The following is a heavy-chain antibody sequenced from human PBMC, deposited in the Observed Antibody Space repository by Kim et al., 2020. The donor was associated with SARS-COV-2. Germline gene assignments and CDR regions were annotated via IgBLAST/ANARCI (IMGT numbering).Heavy chain of an antibody. Sequence: GGSLRLSCAASGFTFSSYWMSWVRQAPGKGLEWVANIKQDGSEKYYVDSVKGRFTISRDNAKNSLYLQMNSLRAEDTAVYYCARVVTGYYGEGGLLNYGMDVWGQGTTVTVSS. V-gene: IGHV3-7*01. CDR2: IKQDGSEK. D-gene: IGHD3-9*01. CDR1: GFTFSSYW. J-gene: IGHJ6*02. CDR3: ARVVTGYYGEGGLLNYGMDV.